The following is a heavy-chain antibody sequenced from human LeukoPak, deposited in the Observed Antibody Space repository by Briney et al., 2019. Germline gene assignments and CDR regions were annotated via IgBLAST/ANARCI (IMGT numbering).Heavy chain of an antibody. D-gene: IGHD5-18*01. CDR2: IKQDGSEI. Sequence: GGSLRLSCAASGFTFSSHCMSWVRQAPGKGLEWVANIKQDGSEIYYVDSVKGRFTISRDNAKNSLYLQMNSLRAEDTAVYYCAKAGDTDYYYYMDVWGKGTTVTVSS. V-gene: IGHV3-7*03. J-gene: IGHJ6*03. CDR3: AKAGDTDYYYYMDV. CDR1: GFTFSSHC.